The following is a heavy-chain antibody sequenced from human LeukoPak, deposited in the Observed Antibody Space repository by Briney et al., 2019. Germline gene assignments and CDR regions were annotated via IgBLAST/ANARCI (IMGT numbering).Heavy chain of an antibody. Sequence: GGSLRLSCAASGFTFSSHGMHWVRQAPGKGLEWVAVIGREGRAKYYADSVKGRFTLSRDNSINTLYLEMNSLRDEDTAVYYCAREATWGNWYFDLWGRGTLVTVSS. D-gene: IGHD3-16*01. J-gene: IGHJ2*01. CDR1: GFTFSSHG. V-gene: IGHV3-30*03. CDR2: IGREGRAK. CDR3: AREATWGNWYFDL.